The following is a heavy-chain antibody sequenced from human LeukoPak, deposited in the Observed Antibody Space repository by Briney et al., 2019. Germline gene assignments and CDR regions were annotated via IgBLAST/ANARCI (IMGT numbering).Heavy chain of an antibody. V-gene: IGHV3-30-3*01. J-gene: IGHJ4*02. Sequence: GGSLRLSCAASGFTFSSYAMHWVRQAPGKGLEWVAVISYDGSNKYYADSVKGRFTISRDNSENTLYLQMNSLRAEDTAVYYCARVRGEEYQLPFDYWGQGTLVTVSS. D-gene: IGHD2-2*01. CDR1: GFTFSSYA. CDR3: ARVRGEEYQLPFDY. CDR2: ISYDGSNK.